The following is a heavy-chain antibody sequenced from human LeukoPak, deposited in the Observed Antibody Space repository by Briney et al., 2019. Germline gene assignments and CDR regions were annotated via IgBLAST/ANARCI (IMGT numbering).Heavy chain of an antibody. J-gene: IGHJ5*02. V-gene: IGHV3-9*01. Sequence: GGSLRLSCAASGFTFDDYAMHWVRQAPGKGLEWVSGISWNSGSIGYADSVKGRFTISRDNAKNSLYLQTNSLRAEDTALYYCAKDPIRRAGYSSSWYPRNWFDPWGQGTLVTVSS. CDR1: GFTFDDYA. CDR2: ISWNSGSI. CDR3: AKDPIRRAGYSSSWYPRNWFDP. D-gene: IGHD6-13*01.